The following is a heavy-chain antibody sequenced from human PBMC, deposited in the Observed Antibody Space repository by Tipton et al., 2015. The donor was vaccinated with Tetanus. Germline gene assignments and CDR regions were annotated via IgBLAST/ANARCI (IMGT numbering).Heavy chain of an antibody. Sequence: VQLVQSGGGMTQPGDSLRLSCAASGFTVSSYQMTWVRQAPGKGLEWVSVIYSDGSTYYADSGKGRFTISRDNLKNTLSLQMNSLRAEDTAVYYCARGLGGDYWGQGTLVTVSS. CDR3: ARGLGGDY. D-gene: IGHD7-27*01. V-gene: IGHV3-53*01. CDR1: GFTVSSYQ. CDR2: IYSDGST. J-gene: IGHJ4*02.